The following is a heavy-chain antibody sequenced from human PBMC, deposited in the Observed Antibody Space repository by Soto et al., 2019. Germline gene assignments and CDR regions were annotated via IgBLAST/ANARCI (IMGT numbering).Heavy chain of an antibody. Sequence: GGSLRLSCAASGFTFSSYGMHWVRQAPGKGLEWVAFIWHDGGNKFYAESVKGRFTISRDNSKNTLYLQMTSLSAEDTAMYYCARDGDVNTGFGKDYWGQGSLVTVSS. CDR3: ARDGDVNTGFGKDY. V-gene: IGHV3-33*01. CDR1: GFTFSSYG. CDR2: IWHDGGNK. D-gene: IGHD3-16*01. J-gene: IGHJ4*02.